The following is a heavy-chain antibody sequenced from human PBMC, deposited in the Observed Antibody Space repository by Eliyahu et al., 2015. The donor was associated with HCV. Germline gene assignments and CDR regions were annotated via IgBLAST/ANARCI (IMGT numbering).Heavy chain of an antibody. V-gene: IGHV6-1*01. J-gene: IGHJ6*02. D-gene: IGHD1-26*01. CDR3: ARDGDSSGTYFYAMDV. CDR1: XDSVXXNXAA. CDR2: THLRSTWFY. Sequence: QVQLQQSGPGLVQPSQTLSLXCAXSXDSVXXNXAAWNWIXQSPSXGLEWLGRTHLRSTWFYEYALSVKSRINIAPDTSKNQFSLHLHSVTPDDTAVYYCARDGDSSGTYFYAMDVWGQGTTVTVSS.